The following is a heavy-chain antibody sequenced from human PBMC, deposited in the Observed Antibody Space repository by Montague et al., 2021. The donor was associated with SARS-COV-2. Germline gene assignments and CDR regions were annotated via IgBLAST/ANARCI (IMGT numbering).Heavy chain of an antibody. J-gene: IGHJ6*03. CDR1: GGSFSGYY. V-gene: IGHV4-34*01. CDR3: ARLGEGVVPAPILGVGAYYSYYYMDV. CDR2: INHSGSA. D-gene: IGHD2-2*02. Sequence: SETLSLTCAVYGGSFSGYYWKWSRQHPGKGLEWIGEINHSGSANYNPSLKRRVTISVDMSKNQFSLKLNSVTAAATAVYYCARLGEGVVPAPILGVGAYYSYYYMDVWGQGATVTVSS.